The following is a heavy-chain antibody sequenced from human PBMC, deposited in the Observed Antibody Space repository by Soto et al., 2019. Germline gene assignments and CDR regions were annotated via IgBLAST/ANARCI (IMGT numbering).Heavy chain of an antibody. CDR2: ISYDGSNK. J-gene: IGHJ4*02. CDR1: GFTFSSYA. D-gene: IGHD6-6*01. CDR3: ASGGAARLPKTFDY. V-gene: IGHV3-30-3*01. Sequence: PGESLKISCAASGFTFSSYAMHWVRQAPGKGLEWVAVISYDGSNKYYADSVKGRFTISRDNSKNTLYLQMNSLRAEDTAVYYCASGGAARLPKTFDYWGQGNMVTVSS.